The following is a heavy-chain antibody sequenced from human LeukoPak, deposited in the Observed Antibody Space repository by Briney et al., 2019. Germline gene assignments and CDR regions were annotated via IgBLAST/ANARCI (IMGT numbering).Heavy chain of an antibody. J-gene: IGHJ4*02. D-gene: IGHD3-10*01. V-gene: IGHV3-23*01. CDR3: AKDLSGSGSYYPLDY. CDR2: VDGRGSST. Sequence: AGSLRLSCAASGFTFSSYALSWVRQAPGKGLEWVSAVDGRGSSTYYADSVKGRFTISRDNSNNTLYLQMNSLRAEDTAEYYCAKDLSGSGSYYPLDYWGQGTLVTVSS. CDR1: GFTFSSYA.